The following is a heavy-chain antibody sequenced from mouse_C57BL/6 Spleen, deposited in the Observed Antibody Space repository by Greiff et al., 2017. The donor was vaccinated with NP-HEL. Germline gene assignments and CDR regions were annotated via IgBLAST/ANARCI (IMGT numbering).Heavy chain of an antibody. Sequence: VQLQQPGAELVKPGASVKLSCKASGYTFTSYWMQWVKQRPGQGLEWIGEIDPSDSYTNYNQKFKGKATLTVDTSSSTAYMQLSSLTSEDSAVYYCARGSTGYFDYWGQGTTLTVSS. V-gene: IGHV1-50*01. D-gene: IGHD4-1*02. CDR3: ARGSTGYFDY. J-gene: IGHJ2*01. CDR1: GYTFTSYW. CDR2: IDPSDSYT.